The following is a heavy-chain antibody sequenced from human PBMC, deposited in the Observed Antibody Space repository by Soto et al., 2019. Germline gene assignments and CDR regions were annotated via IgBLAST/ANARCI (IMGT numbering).Heavy chain of an antibody. V-gene: IGHV3-30*18. Sequence: QVQLVESGGGVVQPGRSLRLSCAASGFTFSSFAMHWVRQAPGKGLEWVTFMSYDGSNTFYADSVKGRFTISRDNSKNTLYLQMSSLRAEETAVYYCVKSHSTALVPYYFDYWGQGTLVTVSS. CDR3: VKSHSTALVPYYFDY. CDR2: MSYDGSNT. J-gene: IGHJ4*02. CDR1: GFTFSSFA. D-gene: IGHD5-18*01.